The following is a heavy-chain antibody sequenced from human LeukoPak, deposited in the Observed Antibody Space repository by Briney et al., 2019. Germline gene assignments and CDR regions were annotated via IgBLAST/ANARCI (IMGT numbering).Heavy chain of an antibody. CDR2: IRSSGRDK. CDR1: GFTFGSHS. Sequence: KAGGSLRLSCAVSGFTFGSHSMTWVRQAPGKGLEWVSSIRSSGRDKFYADSVRGRFTIARDDAKNSLFLQMNSLRAEDTAVYYCARGPGIAVAPLQHWGQGTLVTVSS. V-gene: IGHV3-21*01. CDR3: ARGPGIAVAPLQH. J-gene: IGHJ1*01. D-gene: IGHD6-19*01.